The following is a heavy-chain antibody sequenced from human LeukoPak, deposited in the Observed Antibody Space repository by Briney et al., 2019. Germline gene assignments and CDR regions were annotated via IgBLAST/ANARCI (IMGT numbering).Heavy chain of an antibody. CDR1: GFTLSSYW. CDR2: IKQDGSEK. D-gene: IGHD5-18*01. V-gene: IGHV3-7*03. CDR3: ARDVSAMVIIH. Sequence: GGSLRLSCAASGFTLSSYWMSWVRQAPGKGLEWVANIKQDGSEKYYVDSVKGRFTISRDNAKNSLYLQMNSLRAEDTAVYYCARDVSAMVIIHWGQEPWSPPPQ. J-gene: IGHJ4*01.